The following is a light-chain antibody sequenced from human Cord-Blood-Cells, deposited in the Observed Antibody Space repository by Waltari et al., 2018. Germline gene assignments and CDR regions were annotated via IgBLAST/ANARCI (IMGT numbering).Light chain of an antibody. Sequence: IVMTQSPASLAVSLDERAPINCKSSQSVLYSSNNKNYLAWYQQKPGQPPKLLIYWASTRESGVPDRFSGSGSGTDFTLTISSLQAEDVAVYYCQQYYSTPLTFGGGTKVEIK. CDR2: WAS. CDR1: QSVLYSSNNKNY. J-gene: IGKJ4*01. CDR3: QQYYSTPLT. V-gene: IGKV4-1*01.